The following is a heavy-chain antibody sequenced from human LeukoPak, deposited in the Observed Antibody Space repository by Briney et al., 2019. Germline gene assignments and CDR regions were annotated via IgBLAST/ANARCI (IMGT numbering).Heavy chain of an antibody. V-gene: IGHV3-23*01. CDR3: AKVVGAARRFDY. CDR2: ISGSGGST. Sequence: GGSLRLSCAASGFTFSSYAMSWVRQAPGKGLEWVSAISGSGGSTYYADSVKGRFTISRDNSKNTLYLQMNTLRAEYTAVYYCAKVVGAARRFDYWGQGTLVTVSS. J-gene: IGHJ4*02. CDR1: GFTFSSYA. D-gene: IGHD6-6*01.